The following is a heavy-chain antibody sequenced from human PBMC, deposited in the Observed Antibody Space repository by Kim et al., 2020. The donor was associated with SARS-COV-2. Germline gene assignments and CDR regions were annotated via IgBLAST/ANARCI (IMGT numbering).Heavy chain of an antibody. J-gene: IGHJ4*02. CDR2: IYYSGST. D-gene: IGHD3-22*01. CDR3: ARARITMIVVVKYFDY. V-gene: IGHV4-31*03. Sequence: SETLSLTCTVSGGSISSGGYYWSWIRQHPGKGLEWIGYIYYSGSTYYNPSLQSRVTISIDTSKNQFSLKLSSVTAAATAVYYCARARITMIVVVKYFDYWGQGNRVTLS. CDR1: GGSISSGGYY.